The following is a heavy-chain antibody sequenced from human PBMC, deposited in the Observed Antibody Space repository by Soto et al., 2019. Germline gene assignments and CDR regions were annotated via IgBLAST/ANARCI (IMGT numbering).Heavy chain of an antibody. D-gene: IGHD5-18*01. CDR2: IYPGDSDT. Sequence: GECLKISCKGSGYSFTSYWIGWVRQMPGKGLEWMGIIYPGDSDTRYSPSFQGQVTISADKSISTAYLQWSSLKASDTAVYYCASAPDTAMGYYYYGMDVWGQGTTVTVSS. V-gene: IGHV5-51*01. CDR1: GYSFTSYW. J-gene: IGHJ6*02. CDR3: ASAPDTAMGYYYYGMDV.